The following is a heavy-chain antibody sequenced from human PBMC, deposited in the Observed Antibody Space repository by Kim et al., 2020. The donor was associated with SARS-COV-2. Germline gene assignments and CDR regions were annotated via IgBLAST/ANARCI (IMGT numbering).Heavy chain of an antibody. J-gene: IGHJ6*02. Sequence: GGSLRLSCTASGFTFRTGAMHWVRQAPGKGLEWVAVISYDGKNKYYGDSVKGRFTISRDNSKNTLYLQMNSLGTEDTAVYYCAKDESRISVIRGVINNKYYGSDVWGQGTTVTVSS. CDR2: ISYDGKNK. CDR1: GFTFRTGA. CDR3: AKDESRISVIRGVINNKYYGSDV. D-gene: IGHD3-10*01. V-gene: IGHV3-30*18.